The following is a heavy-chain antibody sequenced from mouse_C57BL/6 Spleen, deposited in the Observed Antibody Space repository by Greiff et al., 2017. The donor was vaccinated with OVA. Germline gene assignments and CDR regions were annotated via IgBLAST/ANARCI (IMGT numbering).Heavy chain of an antibody. CDR3: ARSSTMVTTEGYYYAMDY. V-gene: IGHV2-2*01. J-gene: IGHJ4*01. Sequence: QVQLQQSGPGLVQPSQSLSITCTVSGFSLTSYGVHWVRQSPGKGLEWLGVIWSGGSTDYNAAFISRLSISKDNSKSQVFFKMNSLQADDTAIYYCARSSTMVTTEGYYYAMDYWGQGTSVTVSS. D-gene: IGHD2-2*01. CDR1: GFSLTSYG. CDR2: IWSGGST.